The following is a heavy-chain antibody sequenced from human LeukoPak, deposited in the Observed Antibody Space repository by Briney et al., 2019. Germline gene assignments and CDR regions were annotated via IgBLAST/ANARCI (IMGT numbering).Heavy chain of an antibody. J-gene: IGHJ6*02. CDR1: GFTFSSYW. D-gene: IGHD3-3*01. CDR2: IKQDGSEK. V-gene: IGHV3-7*01. Sequence: GGSLRLSCAASGFTFSSYWMSWVRQAPGKGLEWVANIKQDGSEKYYVDSVKGRFTISGDNAKNSLYLQMNSLRAEDTAVYYCARDGLVRFLEWLLRPHYYGMDVWGQGTTVTVSS. CDR3: ARDGLVRFLEWLLRPHYYGMDV.